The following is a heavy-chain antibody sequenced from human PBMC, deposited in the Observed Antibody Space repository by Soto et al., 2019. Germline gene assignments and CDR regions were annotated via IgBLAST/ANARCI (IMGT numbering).Heavy chain of an antibody. Sequence: PGESLKISCRASGYIFTTFWISWLRQMPGKGLEWMGRIDPSDSYSHYNPSFQGHVIMSVDRSTSTAFLRWSSLEASDTAIYYCTRPLGKDSSYFSSYNAMDVWGHGTTVTVSS. CDR3: TRPLGKDSSYFSSYNAMDV. CDR1: GYIFTTFW. D-gene: IGHD3-22*01. J-gene: IGHJ6*02. CDR2: IDPSDSYS. V-gene: IGHV5-10-1*01.